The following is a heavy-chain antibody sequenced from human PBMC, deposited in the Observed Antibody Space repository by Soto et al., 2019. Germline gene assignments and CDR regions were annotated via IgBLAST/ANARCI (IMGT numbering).Heavy chain of an antibody. V-gene: IGHV3-23*01. Sequence: GGSLRLFCAASGFTFSSYAMSWVRQAPGKGLEWVSAISGSGGSTYYADSVKGRFTISRDNSKNTLYLQMNSLRAEDTAVYYCAKDPYYYDSSGYYSESKFDYWGQGTLVTVSS. J-gene: IGHJ4*02. CDR2: ISGSGGST. CDR3: AKDPYYYDSSGYYSESKFDY. CDR1: GFTFSSYA. D-gene: IGHD3-22*01.